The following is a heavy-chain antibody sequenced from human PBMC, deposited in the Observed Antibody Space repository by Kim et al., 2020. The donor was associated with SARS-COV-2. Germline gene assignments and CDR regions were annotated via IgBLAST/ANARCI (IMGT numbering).Heavy chain of an antibody. J-gene: IGHJ5*02. CDR3: VKGLHLDP. V-gene: IGHV3-53*01. Sequence: GGSLRLSCAASGFIVSEDYMIWVRQAPGKSLEWVAAIYSAGRTYHADSVKGRFTISRDNSKNSLYLQMNSLRVEDTAVYYCVKGLHLDPWGPGILVTVSS. CDR2: IYSAGRT. CDR1: GFIVSEDY.